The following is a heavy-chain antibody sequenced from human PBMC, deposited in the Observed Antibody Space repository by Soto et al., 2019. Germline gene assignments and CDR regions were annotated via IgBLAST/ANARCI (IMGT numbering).Heavy chain of an antibody. J-gene: IGHJ4*02. CDR2: ISARGGGS. CDR3: AKGSIEYSASVDN. Sequence: DVQLLESGGGLVQPGGSLRLSCAAAGFSFSSYAMVWVRRAPGQGLERVSVISARGGGSYFAESVKGRFTISRDNSKNVLSLEMNSLRAEDAAIYFCAKGSIEYSASVDNWGQGTLVLVSS. D-gene: IGHD4-4*01. CDR1: GFSFSSYA. V-gene: IGHV3-23*01.